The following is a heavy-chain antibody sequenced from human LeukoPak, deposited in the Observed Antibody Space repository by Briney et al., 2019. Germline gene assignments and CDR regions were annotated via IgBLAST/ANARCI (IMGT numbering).Heavy chain of an antibody. CDR1: GFTFSNFW. J-gene: IGHJ4*02. Sequence: GGSLRLSCAASGFTFSNFWMSWVRQAPGKGLELVANIKQDGSEKYYVDPVKGRFTLSRDNAKNSLYLQMNSLRAEDTAVYYCARGSWYYFDYWGQGTLVTVSS. CDR2: IKQDGSEK. D-gene: IGHD2-15*01. V-gene: IGHV3-7*01. CDR3: ARGSWYYFDY.